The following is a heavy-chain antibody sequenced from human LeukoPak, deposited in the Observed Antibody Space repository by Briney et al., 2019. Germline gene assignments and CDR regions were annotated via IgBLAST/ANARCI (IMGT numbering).Heavy chain of an antibody. CDR1: GGSISSGSYY. CDR3: ARAGINYYGSGSYYTGGSIWFDP. V-gene: IGHV4-61*02. CDR2: IYTSGST. Sequence: SETLSLTCTVSGGSISSGSYYWSWIRQPAGKGLEWIGRIYTSGSTNYNPSLKSRVTISVDTSNNQFSLKLSSVTAADTAVYYCARAGINYYGSGSYYTGGSIWFDPWGQGALVTVSS. D-gene: IGHD3-10*01. J-gene: IGHJ5*02.